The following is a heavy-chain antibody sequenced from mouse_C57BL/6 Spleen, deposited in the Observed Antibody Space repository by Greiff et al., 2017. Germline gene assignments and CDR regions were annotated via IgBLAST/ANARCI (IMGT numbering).Heavy chain of an antibody. CDR1: GYTFTSYW. V-gene: IGHV1-64*01. D-gene: IGHD1-1*01. Sequence: VQLQQPGAELVKPGASVKLSCKASGYTFTSYWMHWVKQRPGQGLEWIGMIHPNSGSTNYNEKFKSKATLTVDKSSSTAYMQLSSLTFEDSAVYYCARRGGYGSSYLYAMDYWGQGTSVTVSS. CDR2: IHPNSGST. J-gene: IGHJ4*01. CDR3: ARRGGYGSSYLYAMDY.